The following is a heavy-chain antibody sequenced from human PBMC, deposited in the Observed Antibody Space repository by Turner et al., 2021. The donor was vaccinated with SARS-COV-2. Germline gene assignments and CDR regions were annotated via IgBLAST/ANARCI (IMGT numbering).Heavy chain of an antibody. CDR1: GVTVSSNY. D-gene: IGHD2-2*01. CDR3: ARDCSIPSCEA. J-gene: IGHJ5*02. Sequence: EVQLVESGGGLVQPGGSLRLSCAASGVTVSSNYMSWVRQAPGKGLEWDSSISSSSSYIYYADSVKGRFTISRDNAKNSLYLQMNSLRAEDTAVYYCARDCSIPSCEAWGQGTLVTVSS. CDR2: ISSSSSYI. V-gene: IGHV3-21*01.